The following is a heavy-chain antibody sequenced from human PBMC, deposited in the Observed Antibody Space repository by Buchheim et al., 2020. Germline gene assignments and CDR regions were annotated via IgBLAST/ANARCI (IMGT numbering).Heavy chain of an antibody. J-gene: IGHJ5*02. CDR1: GGSISSGGYH. CDR2: MSYSGST. V-gene: IGHV4-31*03. Sequence: QVQLRESGPGLVKPSQTLSLTCTVSGGSISSGGYHWSWIRQHPGKGLEWIVYMSYSGSTYYNPSLKSRLTISVDTSKNQFSLKLTSVTAADTAVYYCARGGRNNWFDPWGQGTL. CDR3: ARGGRNNWFDP.